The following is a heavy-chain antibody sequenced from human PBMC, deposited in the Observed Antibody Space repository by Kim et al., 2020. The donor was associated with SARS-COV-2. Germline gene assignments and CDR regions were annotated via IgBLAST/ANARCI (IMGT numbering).Heavy chain of an antibody. J-gene: IGHJ4*01. CDR2: VSSSGNS. CDR3: ARHTFLLAAAGPSFDS. CDR1: GDSIKNTDHF. V-gene: IGHV4-39*01. D-gene: IGHD6-13*01. Sequence: SETLSLTCSVSGDSIKNTDHFWGWVRQTPGKGLEWIGSVSSSGNSYYTPSLESRVAISVDTSKNHIFLSLRSVTAADTSVYYCARHTFLLAAAGPSFDS.